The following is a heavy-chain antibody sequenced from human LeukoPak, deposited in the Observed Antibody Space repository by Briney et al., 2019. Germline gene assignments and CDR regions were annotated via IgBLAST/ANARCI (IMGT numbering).Heavy chain of an antibody. D-gene: IGHD2-21*02. V-gene: IGHV3-20*04. CDR3: ARDRVVVVTASFDY. Sequence: GGSLRLSCAASGFTFDDYGMSLVRQAPGKGLEWVSGINWNGGSTGYADSVKGRFTISRDNAKNSLHLQMNSLRAEDTALYYCARDRVVVVTASFDYWGQGTLVTVSS. CDR1: GFTFDDYG. CDR2: INWNGGST. J-gene: IGHJ4*02.